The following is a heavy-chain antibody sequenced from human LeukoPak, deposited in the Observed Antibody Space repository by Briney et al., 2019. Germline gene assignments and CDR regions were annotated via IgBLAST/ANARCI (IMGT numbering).Heavy chain of an antibody. Sequence: GGSLRLSCAASGFTASSNYMTWVRQAPGKGLEWVSVLYSDGTTYYADSVKGRFTISRDNSKNTLYLQMSSLRAEDTAVYYCAKDSTAAARTWGQGTLVTVSS. D-gene: IGHD6-13*01. CDR2: LYSDGTT. J-gene: IGHJ4*02. V-gene: IGHV3-53*01. CDR3: AKDSTAAART. CDR1: GFTASSNY.